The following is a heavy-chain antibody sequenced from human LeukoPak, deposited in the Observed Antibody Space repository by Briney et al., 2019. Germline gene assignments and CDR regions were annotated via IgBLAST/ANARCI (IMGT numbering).Heavy chain of an antibody. J-gene: IGHJ5*02. Sequence: GGSLRLSCAASGFTFSSYSMNWVRQAPGKGLEWVSSISSSSSYIYYADSVKGRFTTSRDNAKNSLYLQMNSLRYDDTAVYYCARFFPQKWELPGKWFAPWGQGTLVTVSS. CDR1: GFTFSSYS. CDR3: ARFFPQKWELPGKWFAP. D-gene: IGHD1-26*01. V-gene: IGHV3-21*04. CDR2: ISSSSSYI.